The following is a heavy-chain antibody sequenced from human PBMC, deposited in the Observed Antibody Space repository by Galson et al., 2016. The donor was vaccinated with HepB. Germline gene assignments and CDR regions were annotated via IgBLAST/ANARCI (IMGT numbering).Heavy chain of an antibody. Sequence: QSGAEVKNPGASVKVSCKASGYIFTSSGISWMRQAPGQGLEWMGWSNIYDGTINYARKFQGRVSLTTDTSTSTAYMEPRSLRFDDTAVYYCARDWDFNMDVWGKGTTVTVSS. CDR3: ARDWDFNMDV. D-gene: IGHD1-26*01. CDR1: GYIFTSSG. CDR2: SNIYDGTI. J-gene: IGHJ6*04. V-gene: IGHV1-18*04.